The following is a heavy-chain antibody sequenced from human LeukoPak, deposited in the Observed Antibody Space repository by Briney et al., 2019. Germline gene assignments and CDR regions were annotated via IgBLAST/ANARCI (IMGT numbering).Heavy chain of an antibody. CDR2: INPNSGDT. V-gene: IGHV1-2*02. Sequence: GASVKVSCKASGYTFIDYYMHWVRQAPGQGLEWMGWINPNSGDTSYTQKFQGRVTMTRDKSISTAYMDLSRLTSDDTAVYYCARGRAVGDELSRLFDLWGQGALVTVSS. CDR1: GYTFIDYY. CDR3: ARGRAVGDELSRLFDL. D-gene: IGHD2-21*02. J-gene: IGHJ4*02.